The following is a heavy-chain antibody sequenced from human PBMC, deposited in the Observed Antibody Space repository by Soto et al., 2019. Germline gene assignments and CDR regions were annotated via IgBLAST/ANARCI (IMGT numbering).Heavy chain of an antibody. CDR2: MNPNSGNT. Sequence: SSVKVSCKASGYTFTSYDINWVRQATGQGLEWMGWMNPNSGNTGYAQKFQGRVTMTRNTSISTAYMELSSLRSEDTAVYYCARGGSAAYCGGDCYSSDYWGQGTLVTVSS. CDR3: ARGGSAAYCGGDCYSSDY. V-gene: IGHV1-8*01. CDR1: GYTFTSYD. D-gene: IGHD2-21*02. J-gene: IGHJ4*02.